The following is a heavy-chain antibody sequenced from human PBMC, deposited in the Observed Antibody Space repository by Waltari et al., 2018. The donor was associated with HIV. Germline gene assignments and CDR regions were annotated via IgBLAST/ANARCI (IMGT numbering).Heavy chain of an antibody. CDR1: GFTFRSYW. J-gene: IGHJ6*02. Sequence: EVQLVESGGGLVQPGGSLRLSCAASGFTFRSYWMHWVRQAPGKGLVWVSGILSVGSSTSYADFVKGRFTISRDNAKNTLYLERNSLRAEDTAVYYCARREATVVRGVYYYGMDVWGQGTTVTVSS. V-gene: IGHV3-74*01. D-gene: IGHD3-10*01. CDR3: ARREATVVRGVYYYGMDV. CDR2: ILSVGSST.